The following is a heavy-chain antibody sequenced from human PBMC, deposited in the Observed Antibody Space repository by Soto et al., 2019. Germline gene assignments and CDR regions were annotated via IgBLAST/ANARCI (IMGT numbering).Heavy chain of an antibody. V-gene: IGHV4-61*01. CDR3: TRGPPRVQWFDP. CDR2: IYFTGRT. J-gene: IGHJ5*02. CDR1: GGAVSTGTYY. Sequence: PSETLSLTCTVSGGAVSTGTYYWRWIRQPPGKGLEWIGHIYFTGRTKYNPSLKSRVTMSLDTSGNQFSLKLSSVTAADTAVYYCTRGPPRVQWFDPWGRGTLVAVAS.